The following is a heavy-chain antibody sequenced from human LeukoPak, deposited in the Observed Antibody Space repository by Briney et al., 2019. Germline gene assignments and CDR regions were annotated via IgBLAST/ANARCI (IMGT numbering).Heavy chain of an antibody. CDR3: ARLKEGEAYSGSYYEFDY. CDR2: IYTSGST. CDR1: GGSFSGYY. J-gene: IGHJ4*02. V-gene: IGHV4-59*10. Sequence: KSSETLSLTCAVYGGSFSGYYWSWIRQPAGKGLEWIGRIYTSGSTNYNPSLKSRVTMSVDTSKNQFSLKLSSVTAADTAVYYCARLKEGEAYSGSYYEFDYWGQGTLVTVSS. D-gene: IGHD1-26*01.